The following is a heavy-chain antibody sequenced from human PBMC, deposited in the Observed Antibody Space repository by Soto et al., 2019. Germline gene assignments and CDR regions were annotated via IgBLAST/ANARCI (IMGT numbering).Heavy chain of an antibody. Sequence: GGSLRLSCAASGFTFSNYAMTWVRQAPGKGLEWVSAISGSGATTYYPDSVKGRFTISRDNSKNTLYLQMNNLRADGTAVYYCTKGGIPRRYNIPKVDFDYWGQGSLVTVSS. CDR1: GFTFSNYA. D-gene: IGHD1-1*01. CDR3: TKGGIPRRYNIPKVDFDY. V-gene: IGHV3-23*01. J-gene: IGHJ4*02. CDR2: ISGSGATT.